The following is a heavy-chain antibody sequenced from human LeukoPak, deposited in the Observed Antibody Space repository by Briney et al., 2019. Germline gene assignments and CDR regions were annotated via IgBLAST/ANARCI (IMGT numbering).Heavy chain of an antibody. J-gene: IGHJ2*01. Sequence: SETLSLTCSVSGGSIRNYFWSWIRQPPGMTLEWIGYVYSDGSPNYNPSLRGRVTISVDTSKNQFSLSLSSVTAADTAVYYCARHVQQPEEWYFDLWGRGTLVTVSS. D-gene: IGHD6-13*01. CDR3: ARHVQQPEEWYFDL. CDR2: VYSDGSP. CDR1: GGSIRNYF. V-gene: IGHV4-59*08.